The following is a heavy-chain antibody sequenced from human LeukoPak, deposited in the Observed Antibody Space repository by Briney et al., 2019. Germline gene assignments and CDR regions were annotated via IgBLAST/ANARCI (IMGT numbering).Heavy chain of an antibody. J-gene: IGHJ4*02. CDR3: ARDFTNIRGGGYFDN. CDR1: GFPFSSYV. D-gene: IGHD2/OR15-2a*01. Sequence: GRSLRLSCAASGFPFSSYVMHWLRPAPGKGLEWVAVIWFDGGKIYYADSVKGRFTISRDNSKKTLYLQMNSLRAEDTAVYHCARDFTNIRGGGYFDNWGQGTLVTVSS. V-gene: IGHV3-33*01. CDR2: IWFDGGKI.